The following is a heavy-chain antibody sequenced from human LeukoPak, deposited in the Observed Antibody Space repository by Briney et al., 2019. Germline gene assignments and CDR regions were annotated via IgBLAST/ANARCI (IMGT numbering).Heavy chain of an antibody. CDR1: GGSISSYY. CDR3: ARERGLSFDY. D-gene: IGHD5/OR15-5a*01. CDR2: IYHSGST. V-gene: IGHV4-59*12. Sequence: PSETLSLTCTVSGGSISSYYWSWVRQPPGKGLEWIGEIYHSGSTNYNPSLKSRVTISVDKSKNQFSLKLSSVTAADTAVYYCARERGLSFDYWGQGTLVTVSS. J-gene: IGHJ4*02.